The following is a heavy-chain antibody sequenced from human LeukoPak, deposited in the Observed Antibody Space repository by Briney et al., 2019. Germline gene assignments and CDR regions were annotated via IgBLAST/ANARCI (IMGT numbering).Heavy chain of an antibody. J-gene: IGHJ4*02. CDR2: ISYDGSNK. V-gene: IGHV3-30-3*01. CDR3: ARAPGEEYFDY. Sequence: GGSLRLSCAASGFTFRTHLMHWVRQAPGKGLEWVAVISYDGSNKYYADSVKGRFTISRDNSKNTLYLQMNSLRAEDTAVYYCARAPGEEYFDYWGQGTLVTVSS. CDR1: GFTFRTHL.